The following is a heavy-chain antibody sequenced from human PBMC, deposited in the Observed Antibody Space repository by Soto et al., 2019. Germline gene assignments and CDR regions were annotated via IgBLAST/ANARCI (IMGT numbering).Heavy chain of an antibody. CDR1: GGSFSGYY. J-gene: IGHJ4*02. CDR2: INHSGST. D-gene: IGHD6-6*01. V-gene: IGHV4-34*01. Sequence: SETLSLTCAVYGGSFSGYYWSWIRQPPGKGLEWIGEINHSGSTNYNPSLKSRVTISVDTSKNQFSLKLSSVTAADTAVYYCARRAARPLDYWGQGTLVTVSS. CDR3: ARRAARPLDY.